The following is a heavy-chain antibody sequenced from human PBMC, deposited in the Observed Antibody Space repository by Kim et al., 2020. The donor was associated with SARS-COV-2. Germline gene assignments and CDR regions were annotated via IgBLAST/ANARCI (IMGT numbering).Heavy chain of an antibody. J-gene: IGHJ4*02. V-gene: IGHV1-18*04. CDR2: ISAYNGNT. CDR1: GYTFTSYG. D-gene: IGHD2-15*01. CDR3: ARDPSLGYCSGGSCSPTDY. Sequence: ASVKVSCKASGYTFTSYGISWVRQAPGQGLECMGWISAYNGNTNYAQKLQGRVTMTTDTSTSTAYMELRSLRSDDTAVYYCARDPSLGYCSGGSCSPTDYWGKGTLVTGSS.